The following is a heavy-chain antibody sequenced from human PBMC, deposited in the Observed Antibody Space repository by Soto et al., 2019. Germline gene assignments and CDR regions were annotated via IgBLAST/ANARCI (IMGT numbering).Heavy chain of an antibody. CDR3: AREVLWSRYFDY. CDR2: MSYDGTTK. Sequence: QVQLVESGGGVVQPGRSLRLSCAASGFIFSNYVMYWVRQAPGKGLEWVAFMSYDGTTKYYADSVKGRFTISRDNSKNTLYLQMNSLRPEDTGVYYCAREVLWSRYFDYWGQVTRVTVSS. J-gene: IGHJ4*02. V-gene: IGHV3-30-3*01. D-gene: IGHD3-10*01. CDR1: GFIFSNYV.